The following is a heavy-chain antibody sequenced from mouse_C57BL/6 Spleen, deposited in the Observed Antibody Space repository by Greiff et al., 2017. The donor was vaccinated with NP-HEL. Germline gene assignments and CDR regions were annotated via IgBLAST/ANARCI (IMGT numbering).Heavy chain of an antibody. CDR1: GYTFTSYW. D-gene: IGHD2-3*01. J-gene: IGHJ4*01. Sequence: QVHVKQPGAELVKPGASVKVSCKASGYTFTSYWMHWVKQRPGQGLEWIGRIHPSDSDTNYNQKFKGKATLTVDKSSSTAYMQLSSLTSEDSAVYYCAMRGLLLNYAMDYWGQGTSVTVSS. CDR3: AMRGLLLNYAMDY. V-gene: IGHV1-74*01. CDR2: IHPSDSDT.